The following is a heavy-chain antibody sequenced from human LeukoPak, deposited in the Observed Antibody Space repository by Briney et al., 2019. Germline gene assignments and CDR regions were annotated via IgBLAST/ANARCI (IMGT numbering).Heavy chain of an antibody. J-gene: IGHJ4*02. D-gene: IGHD3-3*01. Sequence: GESLKVSCKGSGYPFSSYWIGWVRQMPGKGLEWMGIIYPGDSDTRYSPSLQGQVTISVDTSIGTAYLQWSSLKASDTAIYYCARQNDFRLDYWGQGTLVTVSS. CDR2: IYPGDSDT. V-gene: IGHV5-51*01. CDR1: GYPFSSYW. CDR3: ARQNDFRLDY.